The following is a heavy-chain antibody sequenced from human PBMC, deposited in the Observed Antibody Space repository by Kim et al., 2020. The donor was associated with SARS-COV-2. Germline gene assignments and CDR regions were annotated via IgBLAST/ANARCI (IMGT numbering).Heavy chain of an antibody. CDR1: GYTFTSYG. CDR3: ARGYYDSITGLNWFDP. D-gene: IGHD3-22*01. CDR2: ISAYNGNT. Sequence: ASVKVSCKASGYTFTSYGISWVRQAPGQGLEWMGWISAYNGNTNYAQKLQGRVTMTTDTSTSTAYMELRSLRSDDTAVYYCARGYYDSITGLNWFDPWGQGTLVTVSS. J-gene: IGHJ5*02. V-gene: IGHV1-18*01.